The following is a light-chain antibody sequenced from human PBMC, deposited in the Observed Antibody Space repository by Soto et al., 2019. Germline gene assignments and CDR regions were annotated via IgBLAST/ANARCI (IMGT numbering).Light chain of an antibody. V-gene: IGKV1-9*01. CDR1: QGISSY. J-gene: IGKJ5*01. CDR3: QQLNSYPIT. CDR2: AAS. Sequence: DIQLTQSPSFLSASVGDRVTIACRASQGISSYLAWYQQNPGKAPKLLIYAASTLQSGVPSRFSGSGSGTEFTLTISSLQPEDFATYYCQQLNSYPITFGQGTRLEI.